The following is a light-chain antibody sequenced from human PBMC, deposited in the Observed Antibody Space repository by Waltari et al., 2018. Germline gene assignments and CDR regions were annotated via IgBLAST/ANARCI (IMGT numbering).Light chain of an antibody. CDR1: QGVSNW. J-gene: IGKJ5*01. V-gene: IGKV1-12*01. CDR2: PAS. Sequence: EIQMTQSPSSVSASVGDRDTITCRASQGVSNWLAWYQQKPGNAPKLLIYPASTIASGVPSRFSGSGSGTDFTLSISSLQPEDFATYYCQQSNSLPLTFGQGTQLEIK. CDR3: QQSNSLPLT.